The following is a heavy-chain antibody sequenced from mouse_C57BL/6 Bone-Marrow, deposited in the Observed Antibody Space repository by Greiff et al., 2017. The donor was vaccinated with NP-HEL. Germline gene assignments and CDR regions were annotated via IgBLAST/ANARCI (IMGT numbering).Heavy chain of an antibody. V-gene: IGHV1-64*01. CDR3: AREEGLREYFDV. D-gene: IGHD1-1*01. J-gene: IGHJ1*03. CDR1: GYTFTSYW. CDR2: IHPNSGST. Sequence: QVQLQQPGAELVKPGASVKLSCKASGYTFTSYWMHWVKQRPGQGLEWIGMIHPNSGSTNYNEKFKSKATLTVDKSSSTAYMQLSSLTSEDSAVDYCAREEGLREYFDVWGTGTTVTVSS.